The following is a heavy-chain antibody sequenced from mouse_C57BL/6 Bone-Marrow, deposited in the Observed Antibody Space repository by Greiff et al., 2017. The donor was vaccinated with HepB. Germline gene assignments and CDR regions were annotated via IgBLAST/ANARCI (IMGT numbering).Heavy chain of an antibody. V-gene: IGHV5-15*01. J-gene: IGHJ1*03. D-gene: IGHD1-1*01. CDR2: ISNLAYSI. Sequence: EVQGVESGGGLVQPGGSLKLSCAASGFTFSDYGMAWVRQAPRKGPEWVAFISNLAYSIYYADTVTGRFTISRENAKNTLYLEMSSLRSKDTAMYYCAIPPAYGSSSSYWYFDVWGTGTTVTVSS. CDR1: GFTFSDYG. CDR3: AIPPAYGSSSSYWYFDV.